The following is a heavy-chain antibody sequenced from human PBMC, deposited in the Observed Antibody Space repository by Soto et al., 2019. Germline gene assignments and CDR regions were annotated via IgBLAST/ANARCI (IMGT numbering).Heavy chain of an antibody. Sequence: SETLSLTCAVYGGSFSGYYWSWIRQPPGKGLEWIGEINHSGSTNYNPSLKSRVTISVDTSKNQFSLKLSSVTAADTAVYYCASYYDILTGYFDYWGQGTLVTVSS. V-gene: IGHV4-34*01. CDR1: GGSFSGYY. CDR3: ASYYDILTGYFDY. CDR2: INHSGST. D-gene: IGHD3-9*01. J-gene: IGHJ4*02.